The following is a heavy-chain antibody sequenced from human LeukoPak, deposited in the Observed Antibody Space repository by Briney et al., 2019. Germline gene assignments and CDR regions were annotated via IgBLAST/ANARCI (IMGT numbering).Heavy chain of an antibody. D-gene: IGHD2-2*01. V-gene: IGHV1-2*02. CDR2: INPNSGGT. J-gene: IGHJ4*02. CDR1: GYTFTGYY. CDR3: ARVSPDCSSTSCYSVAVAGPFDY. Sequence: ASVKVSCKASGYTFTGYYMHWVRQAPGQGLEGMGWINPNSGGTNYAQKFQGRVTMTRDTSISTAYMELSRLRSDDTAVYYCARVSPDCSSTSCYSVAVAGPFDYWGQGTLVTVSS.